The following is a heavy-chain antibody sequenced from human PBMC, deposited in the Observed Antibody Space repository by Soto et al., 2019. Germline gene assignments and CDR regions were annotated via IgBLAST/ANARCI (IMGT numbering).Heavy chain of an antibody. D-gene: IGHD3-3*01. J-gene: IGHJ5*02. V-gene: IGHV3-11*06. Sequence: QRQLVESGGGLVKPGGSLRLSCAASGFNFSANYMSWVRQAPGKGLEWISYISSSSRDTEYADSVKGRFMISRDNAKGSMSLQMNSLRVEDTAIYYCVGWLEVLTTSDTWGQGTPVTVSS. CDR2: ISSSSRDT. CDR3: VGWLEVLTTSDT. CDR1: GFNFSANY.